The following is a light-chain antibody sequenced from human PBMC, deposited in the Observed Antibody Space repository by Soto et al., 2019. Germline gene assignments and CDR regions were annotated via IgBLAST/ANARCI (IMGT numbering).Light chain of an antibody. V-gene: IGLV2-14*01. CDR2: DVS. CDR3: SSYTSISTHV. J-gene: IGLJ1*01. Sequence: QSVLTQPASVSGSPGQSITISCTGTSSEVGGYNYVSWYQQYPGKATKLMISDVSNRPSGVSIRFSGSKSGNTASLSISGLQAEDEADYYCSSYTSISTHVFGTGTKVTVL. CDR1: SSEVGGYNY.